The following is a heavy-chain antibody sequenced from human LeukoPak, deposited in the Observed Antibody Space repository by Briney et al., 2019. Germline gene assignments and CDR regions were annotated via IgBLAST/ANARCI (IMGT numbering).Heavy chain of an antibody. CDR3: ARANFLYCSSTTCLFDY. J-gene: IGHJ4*02. V-gene: IGHV1-2*02. D-gene: IGHD2-2*01. CDR1: GYTFTDYY. CDR2: ISPNSGDT. Sequence: GASVKVSCKASGYTFTDYYMHWMRQAPGQGFDWMGWISPNSGDTNYAQKFQGRVTITRDTSISTAHMELSRLRSDDTAVYYCARANFLYCSSTTCLFDYWGQGTLVIVSS.